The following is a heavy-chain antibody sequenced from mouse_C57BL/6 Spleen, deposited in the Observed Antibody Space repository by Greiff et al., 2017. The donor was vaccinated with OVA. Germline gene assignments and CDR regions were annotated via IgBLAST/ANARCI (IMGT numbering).Heavy chain of an antibody. J-gene: IGHJ2*01. D-gene: IGHD2-4*01. CDR3: VRHDYDGFDY. Sequence: EVKLVESGGGLVQPKGSLKLSCAASGFSLNTYAMNWVRQAPGKGLEWVARIRSKSNNYATYYADSVKDRFTISRDDSESMLYLQMNNLKTEDTAMYYCVRHDYDGFDYWGQGTTLTVSS. CDR2: IRSKSNNYAT. V-gene: IGHV10-1*01. CDR1: GFSLNTYA.